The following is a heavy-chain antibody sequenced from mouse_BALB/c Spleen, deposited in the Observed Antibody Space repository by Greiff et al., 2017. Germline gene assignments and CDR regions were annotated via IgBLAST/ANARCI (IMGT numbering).Heavy chain of an antibody. CDR2: INPSTGYT. D-gene: IGHD1-1*01. V-gene: IGHV1-7*01. CDR1: GYTFTSYW. CDR3: ARSILDYYGSSYYAMDY. Sequence: QVQLQQSGAELAKPGASVKMSCKASGYTFTSYWMHWVKQRPGQGLEWIGYINPSTGYTEYNQKFKDKATLTADKSSSTAYMQLSSLTSEDSAVYYCARSILDYYGSSYYAMDYWGQGTYPTVSS. J-gene: IGHJ4*01.